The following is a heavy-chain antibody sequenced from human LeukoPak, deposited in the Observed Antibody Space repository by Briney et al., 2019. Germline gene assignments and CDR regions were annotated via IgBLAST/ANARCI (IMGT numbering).Heavy chain of an antibody. CDR3: ARDQYYDSKGWFDP. Sequence: SVKVSCKASGGTFSSYAISWVRQAPGQGLEWMGGIIPIFGTANYAQKFQGRVTLTTDTSTSTAYMELRSLRSDDTAVYYCARDQYYDSKGWFDPWGQGTLVTVSS. CDR2: IIPIFGTA. J-gene: IGHJ5*02. D-gene: IGHD3-16*01. V-gene: IGHV1-69*05. CDR1: GGTFSSYA.